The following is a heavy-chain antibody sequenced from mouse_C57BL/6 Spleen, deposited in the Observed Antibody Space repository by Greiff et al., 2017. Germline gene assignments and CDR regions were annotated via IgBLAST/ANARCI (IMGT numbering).Heavy chain of an antibody. CDR3: AREDYYGSSYGLAY. V-gene: IGHV1-63*01. Sequence: QVHVKQSGAELVRPGTSVKMSCKASGYTFTNYWIGWAKQRPGHGLEWIGDIYPGGGYTNYNEKFKGKATLTADKSSSTAYMQFSSLTSEDSAIYYCAREDYYGSSYGLAYWGQGTLVTVSA. J-gene: IGHJ3*01. D-gene: IGHD1-1*01. CDR1: GYTFTNYW. CDR2: IYPGGGYT.